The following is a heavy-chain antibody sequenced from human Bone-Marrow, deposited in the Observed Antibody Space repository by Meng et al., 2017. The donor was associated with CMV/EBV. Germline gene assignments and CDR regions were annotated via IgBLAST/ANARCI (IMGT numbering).Heavy chain of an antibody. CDR2: IGTAGDK. D-gene: IGHD6-19*01. V-gene: IGHV3-13*01. Sequence: GESLKISCAASGFTFSSYDMHWVRQATGKGLEWVSAIGTAGDKYYPGSVKGRFTISRENDKNSLYLQINSLRAGDTAVYYCARGWSSGWPYYYYYGMDVWGQGTTVTVSS. CDR1: GFTFSSYD. J-gene: IGHJ6*02. CDR3: ARGWSSGWPYYYYYGMDV.